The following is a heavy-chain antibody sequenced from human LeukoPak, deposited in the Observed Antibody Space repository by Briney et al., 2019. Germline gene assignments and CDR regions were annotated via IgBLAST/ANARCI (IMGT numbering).Heavy chain of an antibody. CDR1: GFTFSSYG. J-gene: IGHJ4*02. CDR3: AKDTKWELNARYIDY. D-gene: IGHD1-26*01. V-gene: IGHV3-30*02. Sequence: GGSLRLSCAASGFTFSSYGMHWVRQAPGKGLEWVAFIRYDGSNKYYADSVKGRFTISRDKSKNTLSLQMNNLRVDDTAVYYCAKDTKWELNARYIDYWGQGTLVTVSS. CDR2: IRYDGSNK.